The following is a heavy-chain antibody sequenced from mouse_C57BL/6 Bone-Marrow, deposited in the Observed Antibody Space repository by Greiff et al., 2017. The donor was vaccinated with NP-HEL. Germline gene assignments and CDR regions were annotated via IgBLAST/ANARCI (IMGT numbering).Heavy chain of an antibody. CDR1: GYTFTSYG. Sequence: QVQLQQSGAELARPGASVKLSCKASGYTFTSYGISWVKQRTGQGLEWIGEIYPRSGNTYYNEKFKGKATLTADKSSSTAYMELRSLTSEDSAVYFCARRGYSNPAWFAYWGQGTLVTVSA. D-gene: IGHD2-5*01. J-gene: IGHJ3*01. CDR2: IYPRSGNT. V-gene: IGHV1-81*01. CDR3: ARRGYSNPAWFAY.